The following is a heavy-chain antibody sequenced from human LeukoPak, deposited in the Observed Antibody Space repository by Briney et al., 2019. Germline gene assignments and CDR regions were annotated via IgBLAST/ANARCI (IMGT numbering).Heavy chain of an antibody. V-gene: IGHV3-7*01. CDR3: ARYYDPTVGDAFDI. CDR1: GFRFGSDW. J-gene: IGHJ3*02. CDR2: INPDGSEK. D-gene: IGHD3-22*01. Sequence: PGESLRLSCAASGFRFGSDWMTWVRQAPGKGLEWVANINPDGSEKYYVDSVKGRFTISRDNGKNPLYLQLNSLRDEDTAVYYCARYYDPTVGDAFDIWGQGTMVTVSS.